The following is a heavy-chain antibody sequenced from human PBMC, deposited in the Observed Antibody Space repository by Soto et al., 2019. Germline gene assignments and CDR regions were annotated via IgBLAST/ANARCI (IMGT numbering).Heavy chain of an antibody. CDR3: AHPRGYGVFDAVDI. CDR1: GFIFSAYA. Sequence: GGSLRLSCAASGFIFSAYAMNWVRQTPGKGLEWVSAISSSGDSTYYAESVRGRFTISRDNSINTLYLQMSRLRTEDTAVYYCAHPRGYGVFDAVDIWGQGTMVTVSS. J-gene: IGHJ3*02. D-gene: IGHD4-17*01. CDR2: ISSSGDST. V-gene: IGHV3-23*01.